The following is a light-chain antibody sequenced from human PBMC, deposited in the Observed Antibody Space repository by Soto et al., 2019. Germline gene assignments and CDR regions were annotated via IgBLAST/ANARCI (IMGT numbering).Light chain of an antibody. CDR3: AAWDDSLSGRV. V-gene: IGLV1-47*01. Sequence: QSVLTQPPSASGTPGQRVTISCSGSGSNVGTSYVYWYQQLPGTAPKLLIYANNQRPSGVPDRFSGSKSGTSASLAISGLRSEDEADYYCAAWDDSLSGRVFGGGTKLTVI. CDR2: ANN. J-gene: IGLJ3*02. CDR1: GSNVGTSY.